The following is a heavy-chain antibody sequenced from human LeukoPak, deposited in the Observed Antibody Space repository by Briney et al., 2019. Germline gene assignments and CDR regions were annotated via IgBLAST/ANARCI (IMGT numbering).Heavy chain of an antibody. CDR2: INPNSGGT. J-gene: IGHJ5*02. CDR3: ARGNGVDYYDSTHGWFDP. Sequence: ASVKVSCKASGYTFTGYYMHWVRQAPGQGLEWMGWINPNSGGTNYAQKFQGGVTMTRDTSISTAYMELSRLRSDDTAVYYCARGNGVDYYDSTHGWFDPWGQGTLVTVSS. V-gene: IGHV1-2*02. CDR1: GYTFTGYY. D-gene: IGHD3-22*01.